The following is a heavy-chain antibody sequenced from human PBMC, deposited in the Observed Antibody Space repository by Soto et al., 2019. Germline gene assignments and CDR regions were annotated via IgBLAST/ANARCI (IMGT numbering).Heavy chain of an antibody. CDR2: ISAYNGNT. V-gene: IGHV1-18*01. J-gene: IGHJ5*02. D-gene: IGHD2-2*01. CDR3: ARVWDIVLVPADSNWFDP. Sequence: QVQLVQSGAEVKKPGASVKVSCKASGYTFTSYGISWVRQAPGQGLEWMGWISAYNGNTNYAQKLQGRVTMTTDTSTSTAYRELRSLRSDDTAVYYCARVWDIVLVPADSNWFDPWGQGTLVTVSS. CDR1: GYTFTSYG.